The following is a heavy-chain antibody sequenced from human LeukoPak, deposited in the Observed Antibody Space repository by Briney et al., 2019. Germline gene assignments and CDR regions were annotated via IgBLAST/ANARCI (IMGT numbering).Heavy chain of an antibody. D-gene: IGHD3-22*01. CDR2: MNPNSGNT. V-gene: IGHV1-8*01. Sequence: ASVKVSCKASGYTFTSYDINWVRQATGQGLEWMGWMNPNSGNTGYAQKFQGRVTMTRNTPISTAYMELSSLRSEDTAVYYCAIDSSGYYEGPLEYWGQGTLVTVSS. J-gene: IGHJ4*02. CDR3: AIDSSGYYEGPLEY. CDR1: GYTFTSYD.